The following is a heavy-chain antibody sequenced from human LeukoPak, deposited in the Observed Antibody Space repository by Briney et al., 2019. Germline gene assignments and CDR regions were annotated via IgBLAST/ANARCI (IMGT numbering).Heavy chain of an antibody. CDR2: INSDGSST. CDR3: ARDGYYYDSSGYYRYFDY. V-gene: IGHV3-74*01. CDR1: GFTFSSYW. J-gene: IGHJ4*02. D-gene: IGHD3-22*01. Sequence: PGGCLRLSCAASGFTFSSYWMHWVRRAPGKGLVWVSRINSDGSSTSYADSVKGRVTISRDNAKNTLYLQMNSLRAEDTAVYYCARDGYYYDSSGYYRYFDYWGQGTLVTVSS.